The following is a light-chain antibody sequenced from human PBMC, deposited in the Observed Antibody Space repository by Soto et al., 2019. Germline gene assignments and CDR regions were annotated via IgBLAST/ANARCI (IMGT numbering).Light chain of an antibody. Sequence: IRMTQSPSALSASTGDRVTMTCRASQSISSYLNWYQQKPGKVPKLLIYAASSLQSGVPSRFSGSGSGTDFTLTISSLQPEDFATYYCQQRYSAPLTFGGGTKVDIK. CDR3: QQRYSAPLT. V-gene: IGKV1-39*01. CDR1: QSISSY. CDR2: AAS. J-gene: IGKJ4*01.